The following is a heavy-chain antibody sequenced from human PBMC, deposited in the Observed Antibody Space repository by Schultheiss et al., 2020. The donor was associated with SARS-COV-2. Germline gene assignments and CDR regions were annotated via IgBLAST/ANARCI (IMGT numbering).Heavy chain of an antibody. V-gene: IGHV4-39*07. CDR2: IYYSGST. CDR3: AVATTHYYYYGMDV. J-gene: IGHJ6*02. D-gene: IGHD5-12*01. CDR1: GGSISSYY. Sequence: SETLSLTCSVSGGSISSYYWGWIRQPPGKGLEWIGSIYYSGSTYYNPSLKSRVTISVDTSKNQFSLKLSSVTAADTAVYYCAVATTHYYYYGMDVWGQGTTVTVSS.